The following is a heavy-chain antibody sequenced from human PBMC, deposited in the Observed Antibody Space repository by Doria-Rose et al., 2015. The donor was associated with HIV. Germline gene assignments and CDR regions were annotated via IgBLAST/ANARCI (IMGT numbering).Heavy chain of an antibody. CDR3: ATDRGSGWTFDY. J-gene: IGHJ4*02. Sequence: ISSYYWSWIRQPPGKGLEWIGYIYYTGNTNSNPSLKSRVTISVDTSKNQFSLRLNSVSAADTAVYYCATDRGSGWTFDYWGQGTLVTVSS. CDR2: IYYTGNT. V-gene: IGHV4-59*01. D-gene: IGHD6-19*01. CDR1: ISSYY.